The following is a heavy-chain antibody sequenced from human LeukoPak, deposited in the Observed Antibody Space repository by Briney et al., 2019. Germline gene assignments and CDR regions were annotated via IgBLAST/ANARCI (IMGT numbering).Heavy chain of an antibody. CDR3: ARGGLDYYGSGSYYDDY. V-gene: IGHV1-2*02. CDR2: INPNSGGT. D-gene: IGHD3-10*01. Sequence: ASVKVSCKASGYTFTGYYMHWVRQAPGQGLEWMGWINPNSGGTNYAQKFQGRVTMTRDTSISTAYMGLSRLRSDDTAVYYCARGGLDYYGSGSYYDDYWGQGTLVTVSS. J-gene: IGHJ4*02. CDR1: GYTFTGYY.